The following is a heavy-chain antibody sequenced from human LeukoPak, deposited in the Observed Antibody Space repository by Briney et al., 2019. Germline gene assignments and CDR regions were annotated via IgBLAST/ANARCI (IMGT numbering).Heavy chain of an antibody. Sequence: GGSLRLSCAASGFTFSSYSMNWVRQAPGKGLEWVSYISSSSSTIYYADSVKGRFTISRDNAKNSLYLQMNSLRAQDTAVYYCARDALVESCSGGSCYYRGVVFDYWGQGTLVTVSS. CDR2: ISSSSSTI. CDR1: GFTFSSYS. CDR3: ARDALVESCSGGSCYYRGVVFDY. D-gene: IGHD2-15*01. J-gene: IGHJ4*02. V-gene: IGHV3-48*01.